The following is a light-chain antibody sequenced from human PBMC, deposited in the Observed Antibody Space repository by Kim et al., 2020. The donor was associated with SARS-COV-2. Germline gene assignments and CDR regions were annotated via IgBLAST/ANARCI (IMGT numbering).Light chain of an antibody. Sequence: VSPGERATLACRASQSISDNLAWYQQKPGQAPRLLIYGAFTRATGIPARFSGSESGTEFTLTISSLQSEDFAIYYCQQYDNWPLTFGGGTKVDIK. CDR1: QSISDN. V-gene: IGKV3-15*01. CDR3: QQYDNWPLT. J-gene: IGKJ4*01. CDR2: GAF.